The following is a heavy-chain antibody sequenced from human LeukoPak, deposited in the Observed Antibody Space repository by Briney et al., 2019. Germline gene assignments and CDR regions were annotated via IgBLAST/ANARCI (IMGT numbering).Heavy chain of an antibody. CDR2: IKEDGSEK. D-gene: IGHD1-26*01. CDR1: GFSFSGYW. V-gene: IGHV3-7*01. J-gene: IGHJ3*02. CDR3: ARDPGDTAAFDI. Sequence: GGSLRLSCAASGFSFSGYWMTWVRQAPGKGLEWVANIKEDGSEKYYADSVKGRFTISRDNAKNSLYLQMNSLRAEDTAVYYCARDPGDTAAFDIWGQGTMVTVSS.